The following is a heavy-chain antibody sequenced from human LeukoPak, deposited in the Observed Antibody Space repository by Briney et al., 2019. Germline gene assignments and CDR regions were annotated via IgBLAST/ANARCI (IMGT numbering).Heavy chain of an antibody. CDR1: GDSVSSNSAA. CDR2: TYYRSKWYN. CDR3: AREKEYSSGWPYYYYYYYMDV. Sequence: SQTLSLTCAISGDSVSSNSAAWNWIRQSPSRGLEWLGRTYYRSKWYNDYAVSVKSRITIHPDTSKNQFSLQLNSVTPEDTAVYYCAREKEYSSGWPYYYYYYYMDVWGKGTTVTVSS. D-gene: IGHD6-19*01. V-gene: IGHV6-1*01. J-gene: IGHJ6*03.